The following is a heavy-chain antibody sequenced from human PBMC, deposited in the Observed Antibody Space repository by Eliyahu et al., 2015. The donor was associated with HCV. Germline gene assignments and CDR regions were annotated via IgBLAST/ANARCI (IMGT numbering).Heavy chain of an antibody. CDR2: IYTGGNT. J-gene: IGHJ4*02. CDR1: NXSIRSGSYY. CDR3: ARTWAGGKLDN. V-gene: IGHV4-61*02. Sequence: QVQLQESGPGLVKPSQTLSLTCTVSNXSIRSGSYYWSWVRQPAGKGLEWIGRIYTGGNTNYNPSLKSRVTISIDTSKNQFSLWLSSVTAADAAFYYCARTWAGGKLDNWGQGILVTVSS. D-gene: IGHD1-26*01.